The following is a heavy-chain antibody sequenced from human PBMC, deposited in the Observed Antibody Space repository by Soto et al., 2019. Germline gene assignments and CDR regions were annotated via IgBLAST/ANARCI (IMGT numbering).Heavy chain of an antibody. V-gene: IGHV1-69*06. J-gene: IGHJ4*02. CDR3: ARTYYDILTGYSSNPFDD. CDR1: GGTFSSYA. Sequence: SVKVSCKASGGTFSSYAISWVRQAPGQGLEWMGGIIPIFGTANYAQKFQGRVTITADKSTSTAYMELSSLRSEDTSVYYCARTYYDILTGYSSNPFDDWGQGTLVTVS. CDR2: IIPIFGTA. D-gene: IGHD3-9*01.